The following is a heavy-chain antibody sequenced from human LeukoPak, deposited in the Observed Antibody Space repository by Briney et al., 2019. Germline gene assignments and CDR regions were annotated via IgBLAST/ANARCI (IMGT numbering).Heavy chain of an antibody. V-gene: IGHV1-46*01. CDR2: INPTGTTT. Sequence: ASVKVSCKASGYTFINHWMHWVRQAPGQGLEWVGLINPTGTTTLYAQKFQGRITLTRDMSATTDYMELSSLTSEDTAVYYCARDKARWLQSRAFDIWGQGTMVTVSS. J-gene: IGHJ3*02. D-gene: IGHD5-24*01. CDR1: GYTFINHW. CDR3: ARDKARWLQSRAFDI.